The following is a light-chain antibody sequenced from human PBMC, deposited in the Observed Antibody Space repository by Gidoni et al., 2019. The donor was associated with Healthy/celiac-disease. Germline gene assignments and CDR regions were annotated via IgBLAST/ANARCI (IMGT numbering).Light chain of an antibody. CDR1: QGISNY. J-gene: IGKJ3*01. CDR3: QKYNSAPPEFT. CDR2: AAS. V-gene: IGKV1-27*01. Sequence: DIPMTQSPSSLSASVGDRVTITCRASQGISNYLAWYQQKQGKVPKLLIYAASTLQSGVPSRFSGSGSGTDFTLTISSLKPEDVATYYCQKYNSAPPEFTFGPGTKVEIK.